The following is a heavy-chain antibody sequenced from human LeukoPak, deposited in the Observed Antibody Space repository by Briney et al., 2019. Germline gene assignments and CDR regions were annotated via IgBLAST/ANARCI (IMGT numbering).Heavy chain of an antibody. CDR2: ISGSGGST. V-gene: IGHV3-23*01. Sequence: PGGSLRLSCAASGFTFSSYAMSWVRQAPGKGLEWVSAISGSGGSTYYADSVKGRFAISRDNAKNSLYLQMNSLSAEDTAVYYCATLKTTQPHQYYHYMDVWGKGTTVTVSS. J-gene: IGHJ6*03. CDR1: GFTFSSYA. D-gene: IGHD1-1*01. CDR3: ATLKTTQPHQYYHYMDV.